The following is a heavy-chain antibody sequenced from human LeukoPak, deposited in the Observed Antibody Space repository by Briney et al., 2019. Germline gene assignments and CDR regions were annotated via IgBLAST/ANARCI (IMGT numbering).Heavy chain of an antibody. CDR3: ARDSRLAYCGGDCSDAFDI. D-gene: IGHD2-21*01. CDR1: GGTFSSYT. CDR2: IIPILGIA. Sequence: SVKVSCKASGGTFSSYTISWVRQAPGQGLERMGRIIPILGIANYAQKFQGRVTITADKSTSTAYMELSSLRSEDTAVYYCARDSRLAYCGGDCSDAFDIWGQGTMVTVSS. J-gene: IGHJ3*02. V-gene: IGHV1-69*04.